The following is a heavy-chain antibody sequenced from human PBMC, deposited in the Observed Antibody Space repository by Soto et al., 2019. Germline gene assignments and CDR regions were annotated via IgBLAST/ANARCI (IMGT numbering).Heavy chain of an antibody. J-gene: IGHJ6*02. CDR3: ARDESLNYYYYGMDV. CDR2: IWYDGSNK. D-gene: IGHD3-10*01. CDR1: GFTFSSYG. Sequence: PGGSLRLSCAASGFTFSSYGMHWVRQAPGKGLEWVAVIWYDGSNKYYADSVKGRFTISRDNSKNTLYLQMNSLRAEDTAVYYCARDESLNYYYYGMDVWGQGPTVTVSS. V-gene: IGHV3-33*01.